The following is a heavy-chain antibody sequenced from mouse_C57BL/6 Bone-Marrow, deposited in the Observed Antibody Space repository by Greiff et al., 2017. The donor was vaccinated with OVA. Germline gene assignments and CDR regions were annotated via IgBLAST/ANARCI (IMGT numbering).Heavy chain of an antibody. CDR1: GYTFTDYE. D-gene: IGHD1-1*01. V-gene: IGHV1-15*01. Sequence: VQGVESGAELVRPGASVTLSCKASGYTFTDYEMHWVKQTPVHGLEWIGAIDPETGGTAYNQKFKGKAILTADKSSSTAYMELRSLTSEDSAVYYCTRGFITTDWFAYWGQGTLVTVSA. J-gene: IGHJ3*01. CDR3: TRGFITTDWFAY. CDR2: IDPETGGT.